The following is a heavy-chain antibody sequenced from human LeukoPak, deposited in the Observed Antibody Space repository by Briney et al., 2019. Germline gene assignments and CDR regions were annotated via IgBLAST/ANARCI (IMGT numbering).Heavy chain of an antibody. D-gene: IGHD1-7*01. Sequence: GASVKVSCKASGYTFTSYGNSWVRQAPGQGLEWMGWISAYNGNTNYAQKLQGRVTMTTDTSTSTAYMELRSLRSDDTAVYYCARDAPLGGTKSPIDYWGQGTLVTVSS. J-gene: IGHJ4*02. CDR2: ISAYNGNT. CDR1: GYTFTSYG. V-gene: IGHV1-18*01. CDR3: ARDAPLGGTKSPIDY.